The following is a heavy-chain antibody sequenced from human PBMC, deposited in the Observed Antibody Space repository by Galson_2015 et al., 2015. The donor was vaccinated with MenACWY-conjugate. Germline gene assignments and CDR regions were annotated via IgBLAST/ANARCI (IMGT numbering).Heavy chain of an antibody. Sequence: SVKVSCKASGYSFTSYVINWVRQAPGQGLEWMGRINPNSGDTTSSQSLQGRVTMTTDKSTSTAYMDLRNLRSDDTAVYYCAKGKVTSGVAESGLDVWGQGALVTVSS. V-gene: IGHV1-18*01. J-gene: IGHJ4*02. CDR2: INPNSGDT. CDR1: GYSFTSYV. D-gene: IGHD6-19*01. CDR3: AKGKVTSGVAESGLDV.